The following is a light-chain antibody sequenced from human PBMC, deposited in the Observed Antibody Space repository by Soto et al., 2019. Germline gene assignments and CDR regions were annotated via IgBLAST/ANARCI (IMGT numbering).Light chain of an antibody. J-gene: IGKJ1*01. V-gene: IGKV3-20*01. Sequence: EIVMTQSPDTLSLSPGERATLSCRASKSFSRSYLAWYQQKPGQAPRLLIYGASSRATGIPDRFSGSGSGTDFTLTISRLDPEDFAVYFCQQYGSSPRTFGQGTKVDIK. CDR1: KSFSRSY. CDR2: GAS. CDR3: QQYGSSPRT.